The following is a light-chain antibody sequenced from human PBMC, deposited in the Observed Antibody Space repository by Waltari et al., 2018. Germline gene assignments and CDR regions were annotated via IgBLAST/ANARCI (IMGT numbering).Light chain of an antibody. CDR1: SSDVGFYNY. J-gene: IGLJ1*01. V-gene: IGLV2-14*01. CDR2: EVS. CDR3: SSYTSSSTLV. Sequence: QSALTQPASVSGSPGQSITISCTGASSDVGFYNYVSWYQQHPGKVPKLMIYEVSNRPSGVSNRFSGSQSGNTASLTISGLQAEDEADYYCSSYTSSSTLVFGTGTKVTVL.